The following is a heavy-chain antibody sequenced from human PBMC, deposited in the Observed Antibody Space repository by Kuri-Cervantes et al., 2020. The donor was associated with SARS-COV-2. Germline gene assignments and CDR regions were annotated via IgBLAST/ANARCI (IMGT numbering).Heavy chain of an antibody. D-gene: IGHD1-1*01. J-gene: IGHJ6*03. Sequence: GSLRLSCTVSGYSISSGYYWGWIRQPPGKGLEWIGSIYHSGSTYYNPSLKSRVTISVDTSKNQFSLKLSSVTAADTAVYYRARGTGDDYYYYYYMDVWGKGTTVTVSS. V-gene: IGHV4-38-2*02. CDR3: ARGTGDDYYYYYYMDV. CDR1: GYSISSGYY. CDR2: IYHSGST.